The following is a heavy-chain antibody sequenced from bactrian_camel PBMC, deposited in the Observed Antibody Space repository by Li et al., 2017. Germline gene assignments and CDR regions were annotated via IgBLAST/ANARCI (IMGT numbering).Heavy chain of an antibody. CDR2: ISTDGTT. V-gene: IGHV3S67*01. CDR3: APDGIWYGGACSR. J-gene: IGHJ4*01. CDR1: GFTFSTYP. D-gene: IGHD6*01. Sequence: DVQLVESGGDLVQPGDSLRLSCSAAGFTFSTYPMIWFRQAPGSECDLVGSISTDGTTNYADAVKDRFTISREKAKNAVYLHMNRLLREDTAVYYCAPDGIWYGGACSRWGPGTQVTVS.